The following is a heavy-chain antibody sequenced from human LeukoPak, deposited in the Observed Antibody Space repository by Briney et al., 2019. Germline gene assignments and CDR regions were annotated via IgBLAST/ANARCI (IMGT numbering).Heavy chain of an antibody. Sequence: SETLSLTCTVSGGSISSYYWSWLRQPAGKGLEWIGRIYTSGSTNYNPSLKSRVTMSVDTSKNQFSLKLSSVTAADTAVYYCARGRGGTIFGVVLGYMDVWGKGTTVTVSS. CDR3: ARGRGGTIFGVVLGYMDV. CDR2: IYTSGST. D-gene: IGHD3-3*01. V-gene: IGHV4-4*07. CDR1: GGSISSYY. J-gene: IGHJ6*03.